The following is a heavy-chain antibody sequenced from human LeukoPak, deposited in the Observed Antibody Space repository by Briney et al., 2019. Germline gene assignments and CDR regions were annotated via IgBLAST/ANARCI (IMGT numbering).Heavy chain of an antibody. D-gene: IGHD3-22*01. CDR1: GCSISSSSYY. CDR2: IYYSGST. Sequence: PSETLSLTCTVSGCSISSSSYYWGWIRQPPGKGLEWIGSIYYSGSTYYNPSLKSRVTISVDTSKNQFSLKLSSVTAADTAVYYCAAYYYDSSGYSDYWGQGTLVTVSS. CDR3: AAYYYDSSGYSDY. V-gene: IGHV4-39*07. J-gene: IGHJ4*02.